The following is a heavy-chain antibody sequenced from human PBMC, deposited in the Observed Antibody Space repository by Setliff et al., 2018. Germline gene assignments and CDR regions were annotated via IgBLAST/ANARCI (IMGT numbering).Heavy chain of an antibody. D-gene: IGHD1-20*01. CDR1: GFTFRSYW. Sequence: PGGSLRLSCAASGFTFRSYWMSWVRQAPGKGLEWVANIKKDGSIKYYLDSVRGRFTISRDNAENSLTLQMNSLRVEDTAVYYCARDGNNWNVLDYWGQGTLVTVSS. CDR3: ARDGNNWNVLDY. J-gene: IGHJ4*01. V-gene: IGHV3-7*01. CDR2: IKKDGSIK.